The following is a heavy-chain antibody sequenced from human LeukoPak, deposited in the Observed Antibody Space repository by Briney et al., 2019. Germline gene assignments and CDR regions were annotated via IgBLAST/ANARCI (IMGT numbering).Heavy chain of an antibody. CDR2: IYYSGST. CDR1: GGSISSYY. J-gene: IGHJ4*02. Sequence: SETLSLTCTVSGGSISSYYWSWIRQPPGKGLEWIGYIYYSGSTNYNPSLKSRVTISVDTSKNQFSLKLSSVTAADTAVYCCARGGLGTNYFDFWGQGTLVTVSS. CDR3: ARGGLGTNYFDF. D-gene: IGHD3-16*01. V-gene: IGHV4-59*08.